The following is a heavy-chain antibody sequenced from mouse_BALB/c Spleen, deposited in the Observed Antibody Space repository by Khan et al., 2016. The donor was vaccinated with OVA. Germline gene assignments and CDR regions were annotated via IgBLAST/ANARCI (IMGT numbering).Heavy chain of an antibody. Sequence: QIQFVQSGPELVKPGASVKMSCKASGYTFTYYVITWVKQRTGQGLEWIGEIYPVSDNAYYNERFKGKATLTADKSSNTTHMQLSSLTSEDSAVDYCARGDGYYVCFDYWGQGTTLTVSA. J-gene: IGHJ2*01. CDR3: ARGDGYYVCFDY. D-gene: IGHD2-3*01. V-gene: IGHV1-77*01. CDR2: IYPVSDNA. CDR1: GYTFTYYV.